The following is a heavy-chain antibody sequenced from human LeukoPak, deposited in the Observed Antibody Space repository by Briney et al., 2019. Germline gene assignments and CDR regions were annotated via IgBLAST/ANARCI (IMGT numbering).Heavy chain of an antibody. CDR2: ISSSGSST. CDR1: GITFSTYA. CDR3: TTDHLPLSIAAAGPDY. Sequence: GGSLRLSCVASGITFSTYAMSWVRQASGKGLEWVSAISSSGSSTYYADSVKGRFTISRDNLKNTLYLQMNSLRAEDTAVYYCTTDHLPLSIAAAGPDYWGQGTLVTVSS. J-gene: IGHJ4*02. V-gene: IGHV3-23*01. D-gene: IGHD6-13*01.